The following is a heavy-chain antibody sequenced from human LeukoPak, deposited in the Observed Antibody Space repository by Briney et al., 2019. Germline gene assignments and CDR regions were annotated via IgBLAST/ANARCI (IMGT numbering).Heavy chain of an antibody. J-gene: IGHJ4*02. Sequence: GGSLRLSCAASGFTFSNAWMSWVRQAPGKGLEWVGRIKSKTDGGTTDYAAPVKGRFTISRDDSKNTLYLQMNSLKTEDTAVYYCTTDSGSYYGFDYWGQGTLVTVSS. V-gene: IGHV3-15*01. CDR2: IKSKTDGGTT. CDR3: TTDSGSYYGFDY. D-gene: IGHD1-26*01. CDR1: GFTFSNAW.